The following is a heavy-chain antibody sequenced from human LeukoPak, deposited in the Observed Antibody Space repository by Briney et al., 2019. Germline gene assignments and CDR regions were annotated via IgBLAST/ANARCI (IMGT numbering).Heavy chain of an antibody. D-gene: IGHD4-17*01. Sequence: SETLSLTCTVSGGSFRTYYWTWIRQPPGKGLEWIAYIYYSGSTNYNPSLKSRATISLDTSQNQFSLKLSSVTAADTAVYYCARTGSTVTMLYPFDHWGQGTLVTVSS. J-gene: IGHJ4*02. CDR1: GGSFRTYY. CDR2: IYYSGST. V-gene: IGHV4-59*01. CDR3: ARTGSTVTMLYPFDH.